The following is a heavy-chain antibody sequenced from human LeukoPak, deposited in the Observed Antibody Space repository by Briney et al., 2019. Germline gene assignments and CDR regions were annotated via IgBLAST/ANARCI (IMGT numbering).Heavy chain of an antibody. D-gene: IGHD6-6*01. CDR1: GFTFSSYA. CDR2: ISGSGGST. Sequence: GGSPRLSCAASGFTFSSYAMSWVRQAPGKGLEWVSAISGSGGSTFYADSVKGRFTISRDNSKNTLYLQMNSLRAEDTAVYYCAKDHIVYSSSELGIFDYWGQGTLVTVSS. CDR3: AKDHIVYSSSELGIFDY. J-gene: IGHJ4*02. V-gene: IGHV3-23*01.